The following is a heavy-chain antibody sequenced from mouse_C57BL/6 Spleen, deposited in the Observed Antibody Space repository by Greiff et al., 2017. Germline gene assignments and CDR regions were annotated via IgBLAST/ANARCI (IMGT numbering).Heavy chain of an antibody. J-gene: IGHJ4*01. CDR3: ARDGSSLDYYAMDY. Sequence: QVQLQQPGAELVMPGASVKLSCKASGYTFTSYWMHWVKQRPGQGLEWIGEIDPSDSYTNYNQKFKGKSTLTVDKSSSTAYMQLSSLTSEDSAVYYCARDGSSLDYYAMDYWGQGTSVTVSS. CDR2: IDPSDSYT. V-gene: IGHV1-69*01. D-gene: IGHD1-1*01. CDR1: GYTFTSYW.